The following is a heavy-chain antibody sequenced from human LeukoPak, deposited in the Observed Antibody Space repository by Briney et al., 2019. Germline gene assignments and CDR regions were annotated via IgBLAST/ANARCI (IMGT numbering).Heavy chain of an antibody. CDR3: ARDGGDFWSGYYTHYFYYHMDV. CDR2: ISGNDTYV. V-gene: IGHV3-21*01. Sequence: GGSLRLSCAASGFIFSDYSMNWVRQAPGKGLDWVSSISGNDTYVYHADALRGRITISRDNAKNSLFLQLNSLRVEDTAVYYCARDGGDFWSGYYTHYFYYHMDVWGKGTTVTVSS. D-gene: IGHD3-3*01. J-gene: IGHJ6*03. CDR1: GFIFSDYS.